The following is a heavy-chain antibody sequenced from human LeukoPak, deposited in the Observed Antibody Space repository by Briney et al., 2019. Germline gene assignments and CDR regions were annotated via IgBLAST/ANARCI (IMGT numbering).Heavy chain of an antibody. V-gene: IGHV1-46*01. CDR3: AREGPYCSSTSCYGGFDY. CDR1: GYTITNHY. J-gene: IGHJ4*02. CDR2: INPSGGST. D-gene: IGHD2-2*01. Sequence: ASVKVSCKASGYTITNHYMHWVRQAPEQGLEWMGIINPSGGSTSYAQKFQGRVTMTRDTSTSTVYMELSSLRSEDTAMYYCAREGPYCSSTSCYGGFDYWGQGTLVTVSS.